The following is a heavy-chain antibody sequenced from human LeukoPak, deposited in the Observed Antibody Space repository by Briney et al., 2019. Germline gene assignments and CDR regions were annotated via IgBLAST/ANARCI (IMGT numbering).Heavy chain of an antibody. D-gene: IGHD2-15*01. Sequence: SVTVSFKASGGTLSSYTISWVRQAPGQGLEWMGRIIPILGMSNYSQKFHGGVTITADKYSSAHYMELSSLSYECTTGYYCVLGGGRYYFDYSGQGTLVTVSS. CDR3: VLGGGRYYFDY. CDR2: IIPILGMS. V-gene: IGHV1-69*02. CDR1: GGTLSSYT. J-gene: IGHJ4*02.